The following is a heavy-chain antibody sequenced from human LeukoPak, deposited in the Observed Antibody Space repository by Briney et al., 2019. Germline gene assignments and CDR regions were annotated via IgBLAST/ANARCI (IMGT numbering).Heavy chain of an antibody. Sequence: AGGSLRLSCAASGFTFDDYAMHWVRQAPGKGLEWVSGISWNSGSIGYADSVRGRFTISRDDSKNTLYLQMDSLRAEDTAVYYCARDSVGVPTDFDYWGQGTLVTVSS. J-gene: IGHJ4*02. D-gene: IGHD1-26*01. CDR3: ARDSVGVPTDFDY. CDR2: ISWNSGSI. CDR1: GFTFDDYA. V-gene: IGHV3-9*01.